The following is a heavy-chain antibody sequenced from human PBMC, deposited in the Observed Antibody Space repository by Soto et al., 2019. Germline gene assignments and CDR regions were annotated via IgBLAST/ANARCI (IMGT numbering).Heavy chain of an antibody. CDR3: ARSEATALDY. CDR2: AHHSGRT. J-gene: IGHJ4*02. V-gene: IGHV4-4*02. Sequence: QVQLLESGPGLLKPSGTLSLTCTVSGDSMSSSNWWNWVRQPPGKGLEWIGEAHHSGRTNYNPSLKSRCTISVDRSQNHFSLQLTSVTAADTAVYYCARSEATALDYWGQGTLVTVSS. CDR1: GDSMSSSNW.